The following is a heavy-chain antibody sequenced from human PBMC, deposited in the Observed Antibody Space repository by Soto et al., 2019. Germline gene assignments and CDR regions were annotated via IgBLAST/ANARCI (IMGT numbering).Heavy chain of an antibody. CDR1: GFTFSDYL. J-gene: IGHJ4*02. CDR3: AIGHWLGK. CDR2: IKQDGNEK. D-gene: IGHD6-19*01. Sequence: EVQLVDSGGALVQPGESRRLSCAASGFTFSDYLMTWVRQAPGKGLEWVATIKQDGNEKYYVDSVKGRFTISRDNAKNSLYLQLNALRAEDTAVYYCAIGHWLGKWGQGTLVTVSS. V-gene: IGHV3-7*01.